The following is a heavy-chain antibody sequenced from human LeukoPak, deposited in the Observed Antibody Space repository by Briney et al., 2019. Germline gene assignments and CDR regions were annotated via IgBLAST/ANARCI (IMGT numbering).Heavy chain of an antibody. CDR2: ISGGSGYI. J-gene: IGHJ4*02. CDR3: AREPLAAADTNFDY. Sequence: GGSLRLSCAASGFTFSSYTMNWVRQAPGKGLEWVSSISGGSGYIYYADSMRGRFTISRDNANYSLYLQMNSLRAEDTAVYYCAREPLAAADTNFDYWGQGTLVPVSS. CDR1: GFTFSSYT. D-gene: IGHD6-13*01. V-gene: IGHV3-21*01.